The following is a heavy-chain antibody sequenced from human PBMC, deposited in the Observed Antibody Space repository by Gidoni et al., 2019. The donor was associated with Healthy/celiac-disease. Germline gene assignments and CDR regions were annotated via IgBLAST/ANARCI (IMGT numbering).Heavy chain of an antibody. V-gene: IGHV1-18*01. CDR1: GYTFNSYG. J-gene: IGHJ4*02. Sequence: QVQLVQSGAEVKKHGASVKVSAKASGYTFNSYGISWVRQAPGQGLEWMGWISDHNGNTNYAQKLQGRVTMTTDTSTSTAYMELRGLGSDDTAVYYCARMGTIPLDYWGQGTLVTVSS. CDR2: ISDHNGNT. D-gene: IGHD3-3*01. CDR3: ARMGTIPLDY.